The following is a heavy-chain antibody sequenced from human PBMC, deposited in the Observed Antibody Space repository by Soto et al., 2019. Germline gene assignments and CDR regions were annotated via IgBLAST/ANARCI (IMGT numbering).Heavy chain of an antibody. CDR1: GGSISSSSYY. J-gene: IGHJ5*02. CDR3: ASLYYYDSSDYYESP. Sequence: SETLSLTCTVSGGSISSSSYYWVWIRQPPGKGLEWIGTIYYSGSTYYNPSLKSRVTISEDMSKNQFSLKLSSATAADTAVYYCASLYYYDSSDYYESPWGQGTLVTVSS. CDR2: IYYSGST. V-gene: IGHV4-39*01. D-gene: IGHD3-22*01.